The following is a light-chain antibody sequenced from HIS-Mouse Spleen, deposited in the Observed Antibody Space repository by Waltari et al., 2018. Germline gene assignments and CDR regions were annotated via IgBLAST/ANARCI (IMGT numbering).Light chain of an antibody. J-gene: IGLJ2*01. CDR1: SSDVGGYNY. V-gene: IGLV2-11*01. CDR2: DVS. CDR3: CSYAGSYVV. Sequence: QSALTQPRSVSGSPGQSVTLSCTGTSSDVGGYNYVSWYQQPPGKAPKLMIYDVSKRPSGVPDRFSGSKSGNTASLTISGLQAEDEADYYCCSYAGSYVVFGGGTKLTVL.